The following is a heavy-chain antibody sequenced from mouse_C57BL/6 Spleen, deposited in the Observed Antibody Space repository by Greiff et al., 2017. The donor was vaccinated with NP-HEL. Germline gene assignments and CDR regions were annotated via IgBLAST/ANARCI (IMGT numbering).Heavy chain of an antibody. J-gene: IGHJ4*01. D-gene: IGHD3-2*02. CDR2: INPSNGGT. V-gene: IGHV1-53*01. CDR3: ARGGEQLRPLYDYAMDY. Sequence: QVQLQQPGTELVKPGASVKLSCKASGYTFTSYWMHWVKQRPGQGLEWIGNINPSNGGTNYNEKFKSKATLTVDKSSSTAYMQLSSLTSEDSAVYYCARGGEQLRPLYDYAMDYWGQGTSVTVSS. CDR1: GYTFTSYW.